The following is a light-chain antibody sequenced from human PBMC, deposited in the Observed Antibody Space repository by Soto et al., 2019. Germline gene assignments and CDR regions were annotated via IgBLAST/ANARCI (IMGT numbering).Light chain of an antibody. Sequence: DRKMNQYASTLSAAAGDRVTMTCRASQSIDSWLAWYQQKPGEAPSLLIYKASTLKSGVPSRFSGSGSGTEFTLTISSLHPDDFATYYGQQYDDFWRFGQGTKVDIK. CDR2: KAS. CDR1: QSIDSW. V-gene: IGKV1-5*01. CDR3: QQYDDFWR. J-gene: IGKJ1*01.